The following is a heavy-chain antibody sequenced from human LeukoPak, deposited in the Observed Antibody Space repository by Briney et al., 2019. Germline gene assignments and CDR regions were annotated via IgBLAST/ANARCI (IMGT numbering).Heavy chain of an antibody. J-gene: IGHJ4*02. CDR3: TREDYDSSGYYLDY. D-gene: IGHD3-22*01. V-gene: IGHV3-49*03. CDR1: GFTFGDYA. CDR2: IRSKAYGGTT. Sequence: GGSLRLSCTASGFTFGDYAMSWFRQAPGKGLEWVGFIRSKAYGGTTEYAASVKGRFTISRDDSKSIAYLQMNSLKTEDTAVYYCTREDYDSSGYYLDYWGQRTLVTVSS.